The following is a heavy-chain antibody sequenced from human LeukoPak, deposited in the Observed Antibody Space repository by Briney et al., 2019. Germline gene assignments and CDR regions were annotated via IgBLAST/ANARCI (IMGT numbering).Heavy chain of an antibody. J-gene: IGHJ4*02. CDR2: ISSSSSYI. CDR3: ARDFDYYDSSGPSWGYYFDY. D-gene: IGHD3-22*01. V-gene: IGHV3-21*01. Sequence: GGSLRLSCAASGFTFSSYSMNWVRQAPGKGLEWVSSISSSSSYIYYADSVKGRFTISRDSAKNSLYLQMNSLRAEDTAVYYCARDFDYYDSSGPSWGYYFDYWGQGTLVTVSS. CDR1: GFTFSSYS.